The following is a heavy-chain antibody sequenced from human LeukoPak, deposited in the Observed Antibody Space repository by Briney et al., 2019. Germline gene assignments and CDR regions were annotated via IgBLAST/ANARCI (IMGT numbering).Heavy chain of an antibody. V-gene: IGHV4-61*01. CDR3: ARFTANPTDY. J-gene: IGHJ4*02. CDR2: VYYSGST. D-gene: IGHD5-18*01. CDR1: GGSVSSGSYY. Sequence: PSETLSLTCTVSGGSVSSGSYYWSWIRQPPGKGLEWIGYVYYSGSTNYNPSLKSGVTISVDTSKNQFSLKLTSVTAADTAVYYCARFTANPTDYWGQGTLVTVSS.